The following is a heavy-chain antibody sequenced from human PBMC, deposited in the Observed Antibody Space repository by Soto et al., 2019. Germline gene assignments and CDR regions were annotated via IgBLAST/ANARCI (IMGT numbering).Heavy chain of an antibody. J-gene: IGHJ5*02. CDR2: VFLGDSDA. D-gene: IGHD2-8*01. CDR3: ARRRGRCSDGVCYSWWFDP. V-gene: IGHV5-51*01. Sequence: PGESLKISCEGSGGTLIDQWVDWVRHTPDKSLEWIGFVFLGDSDARYSPAFQGQVAMSADRSGTYLQWSSLKASDTGIYYCARRRGRCSDGVCYSWWFDPWGQGTRVTVSS. CDR1: GGTLIDQW.